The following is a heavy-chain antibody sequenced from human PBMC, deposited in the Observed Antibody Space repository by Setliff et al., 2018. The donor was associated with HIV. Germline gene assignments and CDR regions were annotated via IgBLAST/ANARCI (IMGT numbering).Heavy chain of an antibody. D-gene: IGHD3-10*01. Sequence: SETLSLTCTVSGGSISSYYWSWIRQPPGKGLEWIGYIYYSGSTNYNPSLKSRVTISIDTSKNQFSLKLSSVTAADTAVYYCARRTDYYGSGSESSFDYWGQGTLVTVSS. CDR2: IYYSGST. CDR1: GGSISSYY. CDR3: ARRTDYYGSGSESSFDY. V-gene: IGHV4-59*08. J-gene: IGHJ4*02.